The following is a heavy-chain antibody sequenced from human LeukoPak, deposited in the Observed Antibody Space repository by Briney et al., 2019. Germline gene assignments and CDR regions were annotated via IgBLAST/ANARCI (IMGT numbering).Heavy chain of an antibody. D-gene: IGHD6-13*01. Sequence: GGSLRLSCAASGFTFSSYAMSWVRQAPGKGLEWVSAISGSGGSTYYADSVKGRFTISRDNSKNTLYLQMNSLRAEDTAVYYCAKDLISSSWYQNWFDPWGQGTLVTVSS. J-gene: IGHJ5*02. V-gene: IGHV3-23*01. CDR1: GFTFSSYA. CDR2: ISGSGGST. CDR3: AKDLISSSWYQNWFDP.